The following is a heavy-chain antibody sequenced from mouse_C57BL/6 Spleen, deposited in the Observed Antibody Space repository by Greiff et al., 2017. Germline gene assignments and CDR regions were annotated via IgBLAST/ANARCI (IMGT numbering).Heavy chain of an antibody. V-gene: IGHV1-39*01. CDR3: ARLDDGYSGRFAY. D-gene: IGHD2-3*01. CDR2: INPNYGTP. J-gene: IGHJ3*01. CDR1: GYSFTDYN. Sequence: EVQLVESGPELVKPGASVKISCKASGYSFTDYNMNWVKQSNGKSLEWIGVINPNYGTPSYNQKFKGKAKLTVDQSSSTAYMQLNSLTSEDSAVYYCARLDDGYSGRFAYWGQGTLVTVSA.